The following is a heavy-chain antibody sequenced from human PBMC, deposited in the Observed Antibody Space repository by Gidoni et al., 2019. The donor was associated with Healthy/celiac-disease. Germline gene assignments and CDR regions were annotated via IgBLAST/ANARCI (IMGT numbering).Heavy chain of an antibody. CDR3: ARGVVVVAATPFDY. J-gene: IGHJ4*02. Sequence: QLQLQESGPGLVKPSETLSLTCTVSGGSISSSSYYWGWIRQPPGKGLEWIGSIYYSGSTYYTPSLKSRVIISVDTPKNQFPLKLSSVTAADTAVYYWARGVVVVAATPFDYWGQGTLVTVSS. CDR1: GGSISSSSYY. CDR2: IYYSGST. D-gene: IGHD2-15*01. V-gene: IGHV4-39*01.